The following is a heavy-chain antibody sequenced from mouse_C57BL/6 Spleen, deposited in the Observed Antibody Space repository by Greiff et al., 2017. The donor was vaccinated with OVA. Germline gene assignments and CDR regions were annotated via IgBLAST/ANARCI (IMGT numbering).Heavy chain of an antibody. CDR1: GYTFTSYW. D-gene: IGHD1-2*01. V-gene: IGHV1-50*01. CDR3: ARHYDGPFDY. CDR2: IDPSDSYT. Sequence: QVQLQQPGAELVKPGASVKLSCKASGYTFTSYWMQWVKQRPGQGLEWIGEIDPSDSYTNYNQKFKGKATLTVDTSSSTAYMQLSRLTSEDSAVYYCARHYDGPFDYWGQGTTLTVSS. J-gene: IGHJ2*01.